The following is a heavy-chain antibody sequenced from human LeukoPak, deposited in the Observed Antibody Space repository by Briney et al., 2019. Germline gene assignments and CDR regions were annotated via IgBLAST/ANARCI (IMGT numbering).Heavy chain of an antibody. CDR1: GESFSGYY. D-gene: IGHD3-9*01. CDR3: ARQYYDILTGYSFNWFDP. J-gene: IGHJ5*02. CDR2: INHSGST. V-gene: IGHV4-34*01. Sequence: KTSETLSLTCAVYGESFSGYYWSWIRQPPGKGLEWIGEINHSGSTNYNPSLKSRVTISVDTSKNQFSLKLSSVSAADTAVYYCARQYYDILTGYSFNWFDPWGQGTLVTVSS.